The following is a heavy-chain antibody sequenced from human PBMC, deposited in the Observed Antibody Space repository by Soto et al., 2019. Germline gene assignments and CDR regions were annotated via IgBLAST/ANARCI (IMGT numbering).Heavy chain of an antibody. D-gene: IGHD2-8*02. V-gene: IGHV4-34*01. CDR3: ARDKITGLFDY. J-gene: IGHJ4*02. CDR2: INHSGST. Sequence: QVQLQQWGAGLLKPSETLSLTCAVYGGAFSGYYWTWIRQPPGTGLVWIGEINHSGSTNYNPSLTSRFTISVDTSKNPFSLKLTSVAAADTAVYYCARDKITGLFDYWGQGTLVTVSS. CDR1: GGAFSGYY.